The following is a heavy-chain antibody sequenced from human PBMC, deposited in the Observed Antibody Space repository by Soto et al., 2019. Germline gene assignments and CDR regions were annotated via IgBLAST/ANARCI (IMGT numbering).Heavy chain of an antibody. V-gene: IGHV4-59*01. CDR2: IYYSGST. J-gene: IGHJ3*02. D-gene: IGHD6-13*01. Sequence: QVQLQESGPGLVKPSETLSLTCTVSGGSISSYYWSWIRQPPGKGLEWIGYIYYSGSTNYTPSLKSRVTISVDTSKNQFSLKLSSVTAADTAVYYCARDIAAAGHDAFDIWGQGTMVTVSS. CDR3: ARDIAAAGHDAFDI. CDR1: GGSISSYY.